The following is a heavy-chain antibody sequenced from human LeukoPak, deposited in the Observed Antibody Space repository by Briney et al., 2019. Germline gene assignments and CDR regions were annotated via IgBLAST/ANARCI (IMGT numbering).Heavy chain of an antibody. D-gene: IGHD4-17*01. CDR2: ISTYNGNK. CDR1: GYTFVNYG. V-gene: IGHV1-18*01. CDR3: ARDRDYGDYSVGFFDL. J-gene: IGHJ2*01. Sequence: ASVKVSCKASGYTFVNYGISWVRQAPGQGLEWMGWISTYNGNKNSAQKFQGRVTMTTDTSTTTAYLEVRRLRPDDTAVYYCARDRDYGDYSVGFFDLWGRGTLVAVSS.